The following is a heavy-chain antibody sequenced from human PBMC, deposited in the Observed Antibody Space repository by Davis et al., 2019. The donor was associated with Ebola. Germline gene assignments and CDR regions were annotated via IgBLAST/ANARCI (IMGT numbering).Heavy chain of an antibody. Sequence: ASVKVSCKASGYTFTGYYMHWVRQAPGQGLEWMGWINPNSGDTNYAQKFQGRVTMTRDTSISTAYMELSRLRSDDTAVYYCARENGSGRGGIDYWGQGTLVTVSS. V-gene: IGHV1-2*02. J-gene: IGHJ4*02. D-gene: IGHD3-10*01. CDR3: ARENGSGRGGIDY. CDR2: INPNSGDT. CDR1: GYTFTGYY.